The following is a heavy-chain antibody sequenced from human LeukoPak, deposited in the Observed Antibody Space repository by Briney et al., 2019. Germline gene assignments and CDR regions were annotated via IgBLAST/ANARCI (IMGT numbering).Heavy chain of an antibody. V-gene: IGHV3-66*01. CDR1: GFTVRSNY. CDR3: ARDRPMYSSGWPY. Sequence: GGSLRLSCAATGFTVRSNYMSWVRQAPGKGLEWVSVIYSGGSTYYADSVKGRFTISRDNSKNTLYLQMNSLRAEDTAVYYCARDRPMYSSGWPYWGQGTLVTVSS. J-gene: IGHJ4*02. CDR2: IYSGGST. D-gene: IGHD6-19*01.